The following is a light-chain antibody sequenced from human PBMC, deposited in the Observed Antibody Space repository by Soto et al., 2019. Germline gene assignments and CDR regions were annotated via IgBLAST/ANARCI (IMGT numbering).Light chain of an antibody. J-gene: IGKJ4*01. CDR1: QSISDY. CDR2: GAS. V-gene: IGKV1-39*01. Sequence: DIQMTQSPSSLSASVGDRVTIACRASQSISDYLNWYQQKPGKGPKLLIYGASGLRSGVPSRFSGSGSGTDFTLTISSLQPEDFAVYYCQQSYSTPFTFGGGTIVDIK. CDR3: QQSYSTPFT.